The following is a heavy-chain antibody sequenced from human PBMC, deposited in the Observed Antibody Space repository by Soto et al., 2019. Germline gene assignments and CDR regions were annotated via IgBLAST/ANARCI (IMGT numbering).Heavy chain of an antibody. CDR2: ISWDGGST. CDR3: ARDLGGSHVDY. Sequence: PGGSLRLSCAASGFTFDDYTMHWVRQAPGKGLEWVSLISWDGGSTYYADSVKGRFTISRDNAKNSLFLQMNSLRVEDTAVYYCARDLGGSHVDYWGQGTLVTVSS. D-gene: IGHD1-26*01. V-gene: IGHV3-43*01. J-gene: IGHJ4*02. CDR1: GFTFDDYT.